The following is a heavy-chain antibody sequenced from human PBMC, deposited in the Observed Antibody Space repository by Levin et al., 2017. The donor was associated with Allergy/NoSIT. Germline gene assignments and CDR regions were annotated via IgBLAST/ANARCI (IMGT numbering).Heavy chain of an antibody. Sequence: GGSLRLSCAASGFTVSSNYMSWVRQAPGKGLEWVSVIYSGGSTYYADSVKGRFTISRDNSKNTLYLQMNSLRAEDTAVYYCARERSPPRGSGWYYFDYWGQGTLVTVSS. CDR2: IYSGGST. D-gene: IGHD6-19*01. CDR3: ARERSPPRGSGWYYFDY. V-gene: IGHV3-53*01. CDR1: GFTVSSNY. J-gene: IGHJ4*02.